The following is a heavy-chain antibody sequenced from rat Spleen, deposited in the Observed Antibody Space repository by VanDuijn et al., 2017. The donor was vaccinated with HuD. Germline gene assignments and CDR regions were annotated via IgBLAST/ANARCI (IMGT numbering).Heavy chain of an antibody. V-gene: IGHV2S12*01. D-gene: IGHD1-10*01. J-gene: IGHJ1*01. CDR1: GFSLISNG. CDR3: TRPNNPYWYFDF. CDR2: ISSGGST. Sequence: QVQLKESGPGLVQPSQTLSLTCTVSGFSLISNGVSWVRQPPGKGLEWIAAISSGGSTYYNSALKSRLNINRDTSKSQVFLKMNSLQTEDTAIYFCTRPNNPYWYFDFWGPGTMVTVSS.